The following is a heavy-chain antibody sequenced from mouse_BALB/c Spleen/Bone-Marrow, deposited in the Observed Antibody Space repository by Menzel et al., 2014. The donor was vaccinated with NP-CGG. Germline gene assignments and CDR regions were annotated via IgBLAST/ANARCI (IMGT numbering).Heavy chain of an antibody. D-gene: IGHD1-1*01. CDR2: IRNKANGYTT. Sequence: EVKLMESGGGLVQPGGSLRLSCATSGFSFTDYYMSWVRQPPGKALEWLGFIRNKANGYTTEYSASVKGRFTISRDNSQSVLYLQMNILRTEDSATYYCARDRNYDIHWYFDVWAQGPRSPSPQ. J-gene: IGHJ1*01. CDR3: ARDRNYDIHWYFDV. CDR1: GFSFTDYY. V-gene: IGHV7-3*02.